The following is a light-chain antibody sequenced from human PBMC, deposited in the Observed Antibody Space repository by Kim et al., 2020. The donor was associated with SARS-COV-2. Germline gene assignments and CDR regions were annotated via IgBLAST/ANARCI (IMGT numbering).Light chain of an antibody. J-gene: IGLJ1*01. CDR2: DVN. Sequence: QSALTQPASVSGSPGQSITITCTGTSSDVGGHNYVSWYQQHPGKVPKLMIFDVNNRPSGVSNRFSGSKSGNTASLTIFGLQAEDEADYYCCSYTRRSTFFFGTGTKVTVL. CDR1: SSDVGGHNY. V-gene: IGLV2-14*03. CDR3: CSYTRRSTFF.